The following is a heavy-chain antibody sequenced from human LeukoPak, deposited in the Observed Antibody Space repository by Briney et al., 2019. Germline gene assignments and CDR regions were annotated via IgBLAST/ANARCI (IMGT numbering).Heavy chain of an antibody. CDR2: TNHSGST. CDR1: GGSFSGYY. V-gene: IGHV4-34*01. D-gene: IGHD3-22*01. CDR3: ARYDSSGYPFFTI. Sequence: PSETLSLTCAVYGGSFSGYYWSWIRQPPGKGLEWIGETNHSGSTNYNPSLKSRVTISVDTFKNQFSLKLSSVTAADTAVYYCARYDSSGYPFFTIWGQGTMVTVSS. J-gene: IGHJ3*02.